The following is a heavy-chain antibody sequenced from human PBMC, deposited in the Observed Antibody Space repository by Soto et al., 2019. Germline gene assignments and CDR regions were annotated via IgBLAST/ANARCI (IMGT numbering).Heavy chain of an antibody. CDR2: IIPIFGTA. CDR1: GGTFSSYA. CDR3: ARWPDDFWSGYYSVDRGWGGPAHYYYGMDV. V-gene: IGHV1-69*01. J-gene: IGHJ6*02. D-gene: IGHD3-3*01. Sequence: QVQLVQSGAEVKKPGSSVKVSCKASGGTFSSYAISWVRQAPGQGLEWMGGIIPIFGTANYAQKFQGRVTITADESTSTAYMELSSLRSEDTAVYYCARWPDDFWSGYYSVDRGWGGPAHYYYGMDVWGQGTTVTVSS.